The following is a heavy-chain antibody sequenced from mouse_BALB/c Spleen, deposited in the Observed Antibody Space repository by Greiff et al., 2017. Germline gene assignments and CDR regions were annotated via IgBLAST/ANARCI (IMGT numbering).Heavy chain of an antibody. CDR2: INPSNGRT. CDR1: GYTFTSYW. J-gene: IGHJ4*01. Sequence: QVQLQQPGAELVKPGASVKLSCKASGYTFTSYWMHWVKQRPGQGLEWIGEINPSNGRTNYNEKFKSKATLTVDKSSSTAYLQLSSLTSEDTAVYYCARDTTALNYWGQGTSVTVSS. D-gene: IGHD1-2*01. V-gene: IGHV1S81*02. CDR3: ARDTTALNY.